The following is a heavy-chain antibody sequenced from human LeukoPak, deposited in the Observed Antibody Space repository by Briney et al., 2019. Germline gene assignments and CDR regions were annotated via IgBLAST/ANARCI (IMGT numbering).Heavy chain of an antibody. D-gene: IGHD6-19*01. V-gene: IGHV3-64D*08. CDR1: GFTFSSYA. CDR3: VKDQWYSNGWYIFDY. Sequence: GWSLRLSCSASGFTFSSYAMHWVRQAPGKGLEYVSTISSDGGSTYYADSVKGRFIISRDNSKKTLYLQMSSLRAEDTAAYYCVKDQWYSNGWYIFDYWGQGTLVTVSS. CDR2: ISSDGGST. J-gene: IGHJ4*01.